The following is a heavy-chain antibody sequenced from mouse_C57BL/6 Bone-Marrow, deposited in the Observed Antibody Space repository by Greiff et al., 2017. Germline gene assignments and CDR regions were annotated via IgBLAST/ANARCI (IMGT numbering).Heavy chain of an antibody. CDR2: ISNGGGSP. CDR3: ARSASSSYTWCAA. V-gene: IGHV5-12*01. J-gene: IGHJ3*01. D-gene: IGHD1-1*01. CDR1: GFTFSDYY. Sequence: EVMLVESGGGLVQPGGSLKLSCAASGFTFSDYYMSWVRQTPEKRLEWVAYISNGGGSPYYPDTVKGRFTISRDNAKNTLYLHMCRLKAEDTAMYCCARSASSSYTWCAAWGQETLVTVSA.